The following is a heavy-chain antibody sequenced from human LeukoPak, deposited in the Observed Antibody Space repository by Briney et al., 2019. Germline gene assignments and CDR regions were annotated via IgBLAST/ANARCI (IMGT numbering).Heavy chain of an antibody. Sequence: SETLSLTCAVYGGSFSGYYWSWIRQPPGKGLEWIGEINHSGSTNYNPSLKSRVTISVDTSNTQFSLKLCHVPAADPAVYYCARGAGVTGTTDLDYWGQGTLVTVSS. D-gene: IGHD1-20*01. CDR2: INHSGST. J-gene: IGHJ4*02. V-gene: IGHV4-34*01. CDR3: ARGAGVTGTTDLDY. CDR1: GGSFSGYY.